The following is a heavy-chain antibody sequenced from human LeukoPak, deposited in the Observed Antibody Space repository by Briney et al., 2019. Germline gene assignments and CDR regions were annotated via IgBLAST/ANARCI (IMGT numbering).Heavy chain of an antibody. D-gene: IGHD5-18*01. V-gene: IGHV4-59*01. CDR3: ARYVDTAILDAFDI. CDR1: GGSISSYC. J-gene: IGHJ3*02. CDR2: IYYSGST. Sequence: SETLSLTCTVSGGSISSYCWSWIRQPPGKGLEWIGYIYYSGSTNYNPSLKSRVTISVDTSKNQFSLKLSSVTAADTAVYYCARYVDTAILDAFDIWGQGTMVTVSS.